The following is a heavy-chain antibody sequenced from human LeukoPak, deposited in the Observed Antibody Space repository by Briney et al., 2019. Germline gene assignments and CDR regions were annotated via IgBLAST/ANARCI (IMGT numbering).Heavy chain of an antibody. J-gene: IGHJ4*02. CDR2: ISYDGSNK. CDR1: GFTFNNYA. CDR3: ARDHRENWETYYFDY. D-gene: IGHD7-27*01. Sequence: TGRSLRLSCAASGFTFNNYAMHWVRQAPGKGLERVAVISYDGSNKYYADSVKGRFTISRDNSKNTLYLQVNSLRAEDTAVYYCARDHRENWETYYFDYWGQGTLVTVFS. V-gene: IGHV3-30-3*01.